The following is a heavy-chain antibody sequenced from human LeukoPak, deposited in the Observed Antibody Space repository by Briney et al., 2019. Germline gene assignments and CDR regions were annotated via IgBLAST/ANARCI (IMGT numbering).Heavy chain of an antibody. V-gene: IGHV4-31*03. CDR2: IYYSGST. CDR3: ARDRTRRDSSGIDY. CDR1: GGSISSGGYY. Sequence: SETLSLTCIVSGGSISSGGYYWSWIRQHPGKGLEWIGYIYYSGSTYYNPSLKSRVTISVDTSKNQFSLKLSSVTAADTAVYYCARDRTRRDSSGIDYWGQGTLVTVSS. D-gene: IGHD3-22*01. J-gene: IGHJ4*02.